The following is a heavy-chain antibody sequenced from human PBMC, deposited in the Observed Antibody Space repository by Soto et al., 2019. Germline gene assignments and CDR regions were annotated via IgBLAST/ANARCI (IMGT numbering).Heavy chain of an antibody. J-gene: IGHJ5*02. CDR2: ISAYNGNT. CDR1: GYTFTSYG. Sequence: QVQLVQSGAEVKKPGASVKVSCKASGYTFTSYGISWVRQAPGQGLEWMGWISAYNGNTNYAQKLQGRVTMTTDTSTSTAYMELRSLGSDDTAVYYCARTDYGDYMVMDWFDPWGQGTLVTVSS. D-gene: IGHD4-17*01. V-gene: IGHV1-18*01. CDR3: ARTDYGDYMVMDWFDP.